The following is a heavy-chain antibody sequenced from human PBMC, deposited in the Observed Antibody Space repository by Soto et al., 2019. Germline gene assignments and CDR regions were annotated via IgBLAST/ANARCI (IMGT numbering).Heavy chain of an antibody. CDR2: IYYSGST. CDR1: GGSISSYY. D-gene: IGHD3-10*01. J-gene: IGHJ6*03. CDR3: ARQNYGSGSYYNYFYYYYMDV. Sequence: SETLSLTCTVSGGSISSYYWRWIRQPPGKGLEWIGYIYYSGSTNYNPSLKSRVTISVDTSKNQFSLKLSSVTAADTAVYYCARQNYGSGSYYNYFYYYYMDVWGKGTTVTVSS. V-gene: IGHV4-59*08.